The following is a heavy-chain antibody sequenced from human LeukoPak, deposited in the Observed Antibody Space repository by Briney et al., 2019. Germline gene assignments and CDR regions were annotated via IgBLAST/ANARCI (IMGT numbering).Heavy chain of an antibody. CDR1: GFTFSSYG. Sequence: PGGSLRLSCAASGFTFSSYGMHWVRRAPGKGLEWVANINQGGSERNHVDSVKGRFTISRDDARTSLFLQMNSLRAEDTGVYYCGRGDGYLVDHWGQGTLVTVST. V-gene: IGHV3-7*01. CDR3: GRGDGYLVDH. J-gene: IGHJ4*02. CDR2: INQGGSER. D-gene: IGHD5-24*01.